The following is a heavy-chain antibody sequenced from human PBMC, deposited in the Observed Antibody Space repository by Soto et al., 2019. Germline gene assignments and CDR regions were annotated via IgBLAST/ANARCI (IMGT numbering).Heavy chain of an antibody. CDR3: ARSQYIAVDAFGY. V-gene: IGHV3-30-3*01. CDR2: ISYDGSNK. Sequence: QVQLVESGGGVVQPGRSLRLSCAASGFTFSSYAMHWVRQAPGKGLEWVAVISYDGSNKYYADSVKGRFTISRDNSKSTVQLQRTRPRAEATAVYYWARSQYIAVDAFGYWGRGSLVTVSS. J-gene: IGHJ4*02. CDR1: GFTFSSYA. D-gene: IGHD6-19*01.